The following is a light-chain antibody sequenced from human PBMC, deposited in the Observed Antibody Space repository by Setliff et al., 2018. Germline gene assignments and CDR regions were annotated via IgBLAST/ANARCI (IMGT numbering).Light chain of an antibody. Sequence: QSALTQPPSASGTPGQRVTISCSGSSSNIGSKTVNWYQQLPGTAHKLLMFQNSQRPSGVPDRFSGSKSGTSASLAISGLQSEDEADYYCSTWDDSLNSVVFGGGTK. CDR2: QNS. CDR1: SSNIGSKT. CDR3: STWDDSLNSVV. V-gene: IGLV1-44*01. J-gene: IGLJ2*01.